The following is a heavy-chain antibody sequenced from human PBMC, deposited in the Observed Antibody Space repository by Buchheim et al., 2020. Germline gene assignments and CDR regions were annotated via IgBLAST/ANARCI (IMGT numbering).Heavy chain of an antibody. CDR2: ISYDGSNK. CDR3: AKDFAYCGGDCYHWADLVDY. Sequence: QVQLVESGGGVVQPGRSLRLSCAASGFTFSSYGMHWVRQAPGKGLEWVAVISYDGSNKYYADSVKGRFTISRDNSKNTLYLQMNSLRAEDTAVYYCAKDFAYCGGDCYHWADLVDYWGQRTL. V-gene: IGHV3-30*18. CDR1: GFTFSSYG. J-gene: IGHJ4*02. D-gene: IGHD2-21*02.